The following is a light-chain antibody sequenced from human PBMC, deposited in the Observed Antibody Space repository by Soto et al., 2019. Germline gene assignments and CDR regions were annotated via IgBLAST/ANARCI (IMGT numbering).Light chain of an antibody. J-gene: IGKJ1*01. CDR2: GAS. CDR1: RSVDSSF. Sequence: EIVLTQSPGSLSLSPGERATLSCRASRSVDSSFFAWYQQKPGQAPRLLIYGASNRATGIPDRFSGSGSGTDFTLTISRLEPEDFAVYHCQQYVSSVTFGQGTKVEIK. CDR3: QQYVSSVT. V-gene: IGKV3-20*01.